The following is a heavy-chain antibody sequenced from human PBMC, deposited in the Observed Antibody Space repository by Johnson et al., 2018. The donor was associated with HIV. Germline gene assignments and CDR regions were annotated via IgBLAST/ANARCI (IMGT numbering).Heavy chain of an antibody. CDR3: VREEGNDILTRGDAFDI. CDR1: GFTFNDYY. V-gene: IGHV3-11*04. D-gene: IGHD3-9*01. CDR2: ISSSGRTI. J-gene: IGHJ3*02. Sequence: QVQLVESGGGLVQPGGSLRLSCAASGFTFNDYYMGWIRQAPGKGLEWVSIISSSGRTIYYVDSVKGRFTISRDNAKNSLYLQMNSLRAEDTAVYYCVREEGNDILTRGDAFDIWGQGTLVTVSS.